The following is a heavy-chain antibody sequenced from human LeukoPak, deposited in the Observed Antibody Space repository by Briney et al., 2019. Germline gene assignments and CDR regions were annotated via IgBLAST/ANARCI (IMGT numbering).Heavy chain of an antibody. D-gene: IGHD3-22*01. J-gene: IGHJ2*01. CDR3: AKRAGAAAYYYFDL. CDR2: ISGGGGST. CDR1: GFTFTNYA. Sequence: GASQRLSCAASGFTFTNYAVNWVRQPGGGGLGWVRGISGGGGSTYYADAVKGRFTLSRDNSKNTLYLQMNSLRADDTAEYYWAKRAGAAAYYYFDLWGRGTLVTVSS. V-gene: IGHV3-23*01.